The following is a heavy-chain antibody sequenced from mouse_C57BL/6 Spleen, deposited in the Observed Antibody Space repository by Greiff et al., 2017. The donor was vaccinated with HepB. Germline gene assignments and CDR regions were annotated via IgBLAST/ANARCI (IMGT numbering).Heavy chain of an antibody. Sequence: LVESGAELVKPGASVKISCKASGYAFSSYWMNWVKQRPGKGLEWIGQIYPGDGDTNYNGKFKGKATLTADKSSSTAYMQLSSLTSEDSAVYFCARAELLRFAYWGQGTLVTVSA. V-gene: IGHV1-80*01. CDR2: IYPGDGDT. D-gene: IGHD2-12*01. CDR3: ARAELLRFAY. J-gene: IGHJ3*01. CDR1: GYAFSSYW.